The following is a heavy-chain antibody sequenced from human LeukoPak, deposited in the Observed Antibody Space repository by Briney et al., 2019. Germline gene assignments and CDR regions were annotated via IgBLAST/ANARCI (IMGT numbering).Heavy chain of an antibody. CDR3: ARDTAILRFLEWLSPFFDY. D-gene: IGHD3-3*01. V-gene: IGHV1-18*01. CDR2: ISAYNGNT. CDR1: GYTFTSYV. Sequence: ASVKVSCKASGYTFTSYVISWVRQAPGQGLEWMGCISAYNGNTNYAQKLQGRVTMTTDTSTSTAYMELRSLRSDDTAVYYCARDTAILRFLEWLSPFFDYWGQGTLVTVSS. J-gene: IGHJ4*02.